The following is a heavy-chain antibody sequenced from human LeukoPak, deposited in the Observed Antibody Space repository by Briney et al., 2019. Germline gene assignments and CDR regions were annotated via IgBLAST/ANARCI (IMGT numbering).Heavy chain of an antibody. CDR1: GGSFDHYY. CDR3: ASHRRSHGAEY. CDR2: VYYTGNT. D-gene: IGHD5-18*01. Sequence: SETLSLTCTDSGGSFDHYYWSWIRQPPGKGLEFLGYVYYTGNTDYSPFLKSRLTISPDTAKNQFSLNLRSVSAADTAIYYCASHRRSHGAEYWGQGTLVTVSS. J-gene: IGHJ4*02. V-gene: IGHV4-59*01.